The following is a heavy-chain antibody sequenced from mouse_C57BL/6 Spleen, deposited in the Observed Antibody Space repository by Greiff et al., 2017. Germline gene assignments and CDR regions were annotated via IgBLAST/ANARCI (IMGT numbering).Heavy chain of an antibody. Sequence: VQLQQPGAELVKPGASVKMSCKASGYTFTSYWITWVKQRPGQGLEWIGDIYPGSGSTNYNEKFKSKATLTVDTSSSTAYMQLSSLTSEDSAVYYCARSGDYDWAWFAYWGQGTLVTVSA. CDR3: ARSGDYDWAWFAY. J-gene: IGHJ3*01. CDR2: IYPGSGST. V-gene: IGHV1-55*01. CDR1: GYTFTSYW. D-gene: IGHD2-4*01.